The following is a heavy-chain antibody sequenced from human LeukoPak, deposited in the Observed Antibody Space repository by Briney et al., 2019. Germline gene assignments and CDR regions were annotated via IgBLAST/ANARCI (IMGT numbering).Heavy chain of an antibody. D-gene: IGHD6-6*01. V-gene: IGHV1-2*02. CDR2: INPNSGGT. CDR3: ARDFSYSSFLSQNWFDP. J-gene: IGHJ5*02. CDR1: GYTFTGYY. Sequence: ASVKVSCKASGYTFTGYYMHWVRQAPGRGLEWMGWINPNSGGTNYAQKFQGRVTMTRDTSISTAYMELSRLRSDDTAVYYCARDFSYSSFLSQNWFDPWGQGTLVTVSS.